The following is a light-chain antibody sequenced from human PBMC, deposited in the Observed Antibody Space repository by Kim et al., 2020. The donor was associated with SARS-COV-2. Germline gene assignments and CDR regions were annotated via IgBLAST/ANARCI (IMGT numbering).Light chain of an antibody. Sequence: APINCKSSQSVLYSSNNKNYLIWYQQKPGQPPKQLMYWASTRESGVPDRFSGSGFGTDFTLTISSLQAEDVAVYYCQQYYSTPLTFGGGTKVDIK. CDR2: WAS. CDR3: QQYYSTPLT. J-gene: IGKJ4*01. V-gene: IGKV4-1*01. CDR1: QSVLYSSNNKNY.